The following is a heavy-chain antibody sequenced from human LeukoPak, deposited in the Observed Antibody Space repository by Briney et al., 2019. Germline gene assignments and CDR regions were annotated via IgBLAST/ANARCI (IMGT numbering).Heavy chain of an antibody. Sequence: SETLSLTXAVYGGSFSGYYWSWIRQPPGKGLEWIGEINHSGSTNYNPSLKSRVTISVDTSKNQFSLKLSSVTAADTAVYYCAFSSSGWDYFDHWGQGTLVTVSS. D-gene: IGHD6-19*01. CDR2: INHSGST. J-gene: IGHJ4*02. CDR1: GGSFSGYY. V-gene: IGHV4-34*01. CDR3: AFSSSGWDYFDH.